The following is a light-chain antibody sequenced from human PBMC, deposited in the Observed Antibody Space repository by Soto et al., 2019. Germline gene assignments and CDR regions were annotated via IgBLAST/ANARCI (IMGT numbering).Light chain of an antibody. CDR1: DNIAKY. J-gene: IGKJ1*01. CDR2: AAS. V-gene: IGKV1-39*01. Sequence: DIQTTQSPSSLSASVGDRVTITCRTSDNIAKYLNWYQQKPGQVPKLLIVAASRLQSGVPTRFSGSGSGTDFTLTINNLQPEDFETYYCQQSYSAPPWTFGQGTKVDIK. CDR3: QQSYSAPPWT.